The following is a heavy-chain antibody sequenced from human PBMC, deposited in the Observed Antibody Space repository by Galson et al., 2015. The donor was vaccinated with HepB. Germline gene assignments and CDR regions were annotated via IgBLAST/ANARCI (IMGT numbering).Heavy chain of an antibody. Sequence: SLRLSCAASGFTFRKYDMHWVRQIPGKGLEWVSAIGPEDEKQYLAPVKGLFTISREDDKNALYLQMNSLRVGDTAVYYCARGKASGEFYFDLWGQGTLVTVSS. CDR2: IGPEDEK. CDR1: GFTFRKYD. D-gene: IGHD3-16*01. CDR3: ARGKASGEFYFDL. J-gene: IGHJ4*02. V-gene: IGHV3-13*04.